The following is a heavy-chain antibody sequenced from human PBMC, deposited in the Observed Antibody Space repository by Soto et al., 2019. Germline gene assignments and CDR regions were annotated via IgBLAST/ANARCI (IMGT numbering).Heavy chain of an antibody. CDR1: GGSISNFY. CDR2: ISYSGNT. Sequence: SEILSLTCTVSGGSISNFYWSWIRQPPGKGLEWIGYISYSGNTNYNPSLESRVSISVDTSKNQLSLNLTSMTAADTAVYYCARAPMVLSRSYFDSWGQGTPVTVSS. J-gene: IGHJ4*02. V-gene: IGHV4-59*01. D-gene: IGHD2-8*01. CDR3: ARAPMVLSRSYFDS.